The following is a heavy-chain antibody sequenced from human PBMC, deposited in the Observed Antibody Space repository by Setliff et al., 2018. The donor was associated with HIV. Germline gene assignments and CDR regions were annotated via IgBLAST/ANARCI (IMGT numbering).Heavy chain of an antibody. CDR3: AHSIPEDFNSSSWYKFYYGMDV. CDR1: GFTFSSYS. Sequence: SGPTLVNPTQTLTLTCVASGFTFSSYSMNWIRQPPGKALEWLALIYWDNDERYNPSLKDRLSITKDTSKNQVVLTMTNMDPVDTGTYYCAHSIPEDFNSSSWYKFYYGMDVWGQGTTVTVSS. D-gene: IGHD6-13*01. CDR2: IYWDNDE. V-gene: IGHV2-5*02. J-gene: IGHJ6*02.